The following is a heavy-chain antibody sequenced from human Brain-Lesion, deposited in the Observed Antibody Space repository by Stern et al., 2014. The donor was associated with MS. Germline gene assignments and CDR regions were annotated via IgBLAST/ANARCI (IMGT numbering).Heavy chain of an antibody. CDR3: ARGDYNILTGFYGENNWFDP. Sequence: QLQLQESGSGLVKPSQTLSLTCTVSGDSISSGGFSWSWIRQPPGKGLEWIAYVYFGGQPFYGPSFKSRVTISVDRSKNQFSLKLTSVTAADTAVYYCARGDYNILTGFYGENNWFDPWGQGILVTVSS. CDR1: GDSISSGGFS. J-gene: IGHJ5*02. CDR2: VYFGGQP. D-gene: IGHD3-9*01. V-gene: IGHV4-30-2*01.